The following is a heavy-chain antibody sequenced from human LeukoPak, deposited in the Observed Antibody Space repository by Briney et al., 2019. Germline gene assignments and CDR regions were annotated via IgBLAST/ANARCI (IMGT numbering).Heavy chain of an antibody. CDR3: AKGGVLIAAAPRGAFDI. Sequence: GGSLRLSCAASGFTFSSYAMSWVRQAPGKGLEWVSAISGSGGSTYYADSVKGRFTTSRDNSKNTLYLQMNSLRAEDTAVYYCAKGGVLIAAAPRGAFDIWGQGTMVTVSS. CDR2: ISGSGGST. J-gene: IGHJ3*02. D-gene: IGHD6-13*01. V-gene: IGHV3-23*01. CDR1: GFTFSSYA.